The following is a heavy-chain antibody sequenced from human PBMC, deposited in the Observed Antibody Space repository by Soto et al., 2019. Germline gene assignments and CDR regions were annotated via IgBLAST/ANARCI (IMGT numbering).Heavy chain of an antibody. Sequence: QAQRVESGGGVVQPGRSLRLSCEASGFTFSSYGMHWVRQAPGKGLEWVAVIWYDGSNKYYADSVKGRFTISRDNSKNTLDLQMKSLRAEETAVYYWARVAPVIRFLECAGPGWSDGMDVWGQGTTVTVSS. CDR3: ARVAPVIRFLECAGPGWSDGMDV. CDR1: GFTFSSYG. D-gene: IGHD3-3*01. J-gene: IGHJ6*02. CDR2: IWYDGSNK. V-gene: IGHV3-33*01.